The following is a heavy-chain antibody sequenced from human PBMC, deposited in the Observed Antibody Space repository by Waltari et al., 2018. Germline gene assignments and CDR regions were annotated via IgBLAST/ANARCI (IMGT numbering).Heavy chain of an antibody. V-gene: IGHV4-39*01. J-gene: IGHJ4*02. CDR3: ARLRAVARQKGGHFDY. CDR2: IYYSGST. Sequence: QLQLQESGPGLVKPSETLSLTCTVSGGSISSSSYYWGWIRQPPGKGLEWIGSIYYSGSTYYNPSLKSRVTISVDTSKNQFSLKLSSVTAADTAVYYCARLRAVARQKGGHFDYWGQGTLVTVSS. CDR1: GGSISSSSYY. D-gene: IGHD6-19*01.